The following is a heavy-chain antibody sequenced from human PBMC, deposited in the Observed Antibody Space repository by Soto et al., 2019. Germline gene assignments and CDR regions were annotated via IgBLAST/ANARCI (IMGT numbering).Heavy chain of an antibody. CDR3: ARALYYYDSSGFHYYFHY. J-gene: IGHJ4*02. D-gene: IGHD3-22*01. V-gene: IGHV5-51*01. CDR1: GYSFSSYW. CDR2: IYPGDSDT. Sequence: GESLKISCNGSGYSFSSYWIGWVRQMPGKGLEWMGIIYPGDSDTRYSPSFQGQVTISADKSISAAYLQWSSLKASDTAMYYCARALYYYDSSGFHYYFHYWGQGTLVTVSS.